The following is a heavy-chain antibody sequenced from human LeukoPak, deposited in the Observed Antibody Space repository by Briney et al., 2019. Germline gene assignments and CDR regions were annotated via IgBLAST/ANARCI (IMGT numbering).Heavy chain of an antibody. CDR3: AKGAGDYYDILTGYYKDSYYYYGMDV. Sequence: GGSLRLSCAASGFTFSNTWMGWVRQAPGKGLEWVGRTRNKANRYTTEYAASVKGRFTISRDDSENSLYLQMNSLKTEDTAVYYCAKGAGDYYDILTGYYKDSYYYYGMDVWGQGTTVTVSS. J-gene: IGHJ6*02. CDR2: TRNKANRYTT. V-gene: IGHV3-72*01. D-gene: IGHD3-9*01. CDR1: GFTFSNTW.